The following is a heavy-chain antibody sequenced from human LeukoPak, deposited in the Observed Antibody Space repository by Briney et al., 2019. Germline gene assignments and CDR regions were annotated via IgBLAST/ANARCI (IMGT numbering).Heavy chain of an antibody. CDR1: GYTFTDYY. Sequence: ASVKVSCKASGYTFTDYYIHWVRQAPGQGLEWMGWINPNSGGTKYARRFQGRVTMTRDASISTAYTELSSLRSDDTAVYYCAGVVDGYNYGAFDIWGQGTVVTVSS. CDR3: AGVVDGYNYGAFDI. CDR2: INPNSGGT. V-gene: IGHV1-2*02. D-gene: IGHD5-24*01. J-gene: IGHJ3*02.